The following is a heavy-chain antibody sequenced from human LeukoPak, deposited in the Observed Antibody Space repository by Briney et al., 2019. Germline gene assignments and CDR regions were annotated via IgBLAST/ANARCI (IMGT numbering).Heavy chain of an antibody. Sequence: GGSLRLSCAASGFTFSSSAMSWVRQAPGKGLEWVSTISGSDSSTHYADSVKGRFTISRDNSKNTLYLQMNSLRAEDTAVYYCAKERGKAARIYDYWGQGTLVTVSS. D-gene: IGHD6-6*01. J-gene: IGHJ4*02. CDR2: ISGSDSST. V-gene: IGHV3-23*01. CDR3: AKERGKAARIYDY. CDR1: GFTFSSSA.